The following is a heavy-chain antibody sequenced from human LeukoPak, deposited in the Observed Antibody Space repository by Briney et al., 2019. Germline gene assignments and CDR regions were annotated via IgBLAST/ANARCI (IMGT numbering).Heavy chain of an antibody. D-gene: IGHD5-24*01. V-gene: IGHV3-7*01. J-gene: IGHJ4*02. CDR3: ANGDGFGY. Sequence: GGSLRLSCATSGFTFSTYWMSWVRQAPGKGLEWVANIKQDGSEKYYADSVTGRFTISRDNAKNSLYLQMNSQRAEDTAVYYCANGDGFGYWGQGTLVTVSS. CDR1: GFTFSTYW. CDR2: IKQDGSEK.